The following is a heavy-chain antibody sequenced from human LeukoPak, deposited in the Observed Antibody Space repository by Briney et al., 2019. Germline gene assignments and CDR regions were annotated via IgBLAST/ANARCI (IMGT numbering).Heavy chain of an antibody. CDR3: AREMDVNYYGSGSYGAFDI. CDR2: IIPIFGTA. D-gene: IGHD3-10*01. J-gene: IGHJ3*02. CDR1: GGTFSNYA. V-gene: IGHV1-69*06. Sequence: SVKVSCKASGGTFSNYAISWVRQAPGQGLEWMGGIIPIFGTANYAQKFQGRVTITADKSTSTAYMELSSLRSEDTAVYYCAREMDVNYYGSGSYGAFDIWGQGTMVTVSS.